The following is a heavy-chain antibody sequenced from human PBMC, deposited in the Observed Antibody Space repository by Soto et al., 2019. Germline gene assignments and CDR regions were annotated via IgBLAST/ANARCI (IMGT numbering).Heavy chain of an antibody. D-gene: IGHD4-4*01. J-gene: IGHJ4*02. CDR1: GGSISGDGYY. Sequence: PSETLSLTCTVSGGSISGDGYYWTWIRQHPGKGLEWIGYIYDTGTTRYNPSLKSRVSISGDTSKNQFSLTLSSVTAADTAMYYCARGGVLTTFPHWGQGTLVTVSS. V-gene: IGHV4-31*03. CDR3: ARGGVLTTFPH. CDR2: IYDTGTT.